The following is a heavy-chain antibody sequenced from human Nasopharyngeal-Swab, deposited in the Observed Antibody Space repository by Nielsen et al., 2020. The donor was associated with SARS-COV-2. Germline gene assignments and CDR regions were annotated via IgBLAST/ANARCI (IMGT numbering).Heavy chain of an antibody. CDR3: ARESTPHCSSTSCLPDY. V-gene: IGHV3-33*01. Sequence: GGSLRLSCAASGFTSSSYGMHWVRQAPGKGLEWVAVIWYDGSNKYYADSVKGRFTISRDNSKNTLYLQMNSLRAEDTAVYYCARESTPHCSSTSCLPDYWGQGTLVTVSS. D-gene: IGHD2-2*01. CDR2: IWYDGSNK. CDR1: GFTSSSYG. J-gene: IGHJ4*02.